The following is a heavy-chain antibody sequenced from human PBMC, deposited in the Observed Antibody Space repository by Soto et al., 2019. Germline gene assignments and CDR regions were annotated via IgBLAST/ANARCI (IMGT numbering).Heavy chain of an antibody. Sequence: QVQLQESGPGLVKPSQTLPLTCTVSGGSISSGGYYWSWIRQHPGKGLEWIAYIYYSGSTYYNPSLKSRVTISVDTSKNQFSLKLSSVTAADTAVYYCAVNPLRLGWFDPWGQGTLVTVSS. CDR3: AVNPLRLGWFDP. D-gene: IGHD3-16*01. CDR1: GGSISSGGYY. J-gene: IGHJ5*02. V-gene: IGHV4-31*03. CDR2: IYYSGST.